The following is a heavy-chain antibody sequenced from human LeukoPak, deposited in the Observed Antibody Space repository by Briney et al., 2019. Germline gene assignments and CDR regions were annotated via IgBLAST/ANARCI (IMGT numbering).Heavy chain of an antibody. V-gene: IGHV4-4*07. Sequence: SETLSLTXTVSGGSISSYYWSWIRQPAGKGLEWIGRIYTSGSTNYNPSLKSRVTMSVDTSKNQFSLKLSSVTAADTAVYYCASDRGAYYDSGVDYWGQGTLVTVSS. CDR2: IYTSGST. CDR1: GGSISSYY. J-gene: IGHJ4*02. D-gene: IGHD3-22*01. CDR3: ASDRGAYYDSGVDY.